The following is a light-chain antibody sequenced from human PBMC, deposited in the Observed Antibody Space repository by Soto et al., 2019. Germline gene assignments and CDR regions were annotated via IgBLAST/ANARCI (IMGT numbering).Light chain of an antibody. CDR3: SSYTCSSTLVV. V-gene: IGLV2-14*01. CDR2: DVS. CDR1: SSDVGGYHY. Sequence: QSVLTQPASVSGSPGQSITISCTGTSSDVGGYHYVSWYQQHPGKAPKLMIYDVSNQPSGVSNRFSGSKSGNTASLTISGLQAEDEADYYCSSYTCSSTLVVFGGGTKLTVL. J-gene: IGLJ2*01.